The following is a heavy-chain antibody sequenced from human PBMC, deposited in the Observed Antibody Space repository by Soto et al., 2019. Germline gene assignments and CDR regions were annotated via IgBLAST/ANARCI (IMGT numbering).Heavy chain of an antibody. J-gene: IGHJ6*02. CDR2: IWYDGSNK. CDR1: GFTFSGHA. CDR3: ARDGQGLAPYALDV. D-gene: IGHD6-19*01. Sequence: QVQLVESGGGVAQPGRSLRLSCTVSGFTFSGHAMHWVRQAPGKGLEWVTQIWYDGSNKYYAESGQGRFTISRDNSKNTLYLQMNTLRCEETAVYYCARDGQGLAPYALDVWGQGTSVTVSS. V-gene: IGHV3-33*01.